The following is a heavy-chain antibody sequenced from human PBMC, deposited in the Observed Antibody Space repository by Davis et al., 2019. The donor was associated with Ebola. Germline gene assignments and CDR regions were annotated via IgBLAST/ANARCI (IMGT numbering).Heavy chain of an antibody. Sequence: PGGSLRLSCAASGFTFSDHFMGWIRQAPGKGLEWVSYISGTSSTIYYADSVKGRFTISRDNAKNSLYLQMNSLRAEDTAVYFCAREDNYGYDYWGQGTLITVSS. V-gene: IGHV3-11*01. J-gene: IGHJ4*02. D-gene: IGHD5-18*01. CDR3: AREDNYGYDY. CDR2: ISGTSSTI. CDR1: GFTFSDHF.